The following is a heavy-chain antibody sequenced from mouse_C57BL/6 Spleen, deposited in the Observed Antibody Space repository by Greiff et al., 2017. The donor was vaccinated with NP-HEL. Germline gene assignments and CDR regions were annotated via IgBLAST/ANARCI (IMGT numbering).Heavy chain of an antibody. J-gene: IGHJ1*03. CDR1: GYSITSGYD. D-gene: IGHD1-1*01. Sequence: EVKVVESGPGMVKPSQSLSLTCTVTGYSITSGYDWHWIRHFPGNKLEWMGYISYSGSTNYNPSLKSRISITHDTSKNHFFLKLNSVTTEDTATYYCARGPITTVVAPYWYFDVWGTGTTVTVSS. V-gene: IGHV3-1*01. CDR3: ARGPITTVVAPYWYFDV. CDR2: ISYSGST.